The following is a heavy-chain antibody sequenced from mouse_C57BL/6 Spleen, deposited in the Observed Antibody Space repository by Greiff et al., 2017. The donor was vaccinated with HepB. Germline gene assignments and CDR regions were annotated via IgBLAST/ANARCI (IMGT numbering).Heavy chain of an antibody. V-gene: IGHV1-50*01. J-gene: IGHJ2*01. Sequence: QVQLQQPGAELVKPGASVKLSCKASGYTFTSYWMQGVKQRPGQGLEWIGEIDPSDSYTNYNQKFKGKATLTVDTSSSTAYMQLSSLTSEDSAVYYCARVGYWGQGTTLTVSS. CDR2: IDPSDSYT. CDR3: ARVGY. CDR1: GYTFTSYW.